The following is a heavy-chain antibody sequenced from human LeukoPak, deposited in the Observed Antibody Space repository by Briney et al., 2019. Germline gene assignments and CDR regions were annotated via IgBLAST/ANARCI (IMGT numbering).Heavy chain of an antibody. CDR2: IYYSGST. Sequence: SETLSLTCTVSGGSISSSSYYWGWIRQLPGKGLEWIGSIYYSGSTYYNPSLKSRVTISVDTSKNQFSLKLSSVTAADTAVYYCARHYITVTTPFDYWGQGTLVTVSS. CDR1: GGSISSSSYY. V-gene: IGHV4-39*01. CDR3: ARHYITVTTPFDY. D-gene: IGHD4-11*01. J-gene: IGHJ4*02.